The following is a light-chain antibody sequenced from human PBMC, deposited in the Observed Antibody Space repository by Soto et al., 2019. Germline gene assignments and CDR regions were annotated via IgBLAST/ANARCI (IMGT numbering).Light chain of an antibody. CDR1: SSNIGSNI. Sequence: QSVLTQPPSASGTPGQRVTISCSGSSSNIGSNIVNWYQHLPGTAPKLLIKTDNQRPSGVPDRFSGSKSDTSASLAISGLQSEDEADYYCAAWDDSLNGLLFGGGTKVTVL. CDR3: AAWDDSLNGLL. J-gene: IGLJ3*02. CDR2: TDN. V-gene: IGLV1-44*01.